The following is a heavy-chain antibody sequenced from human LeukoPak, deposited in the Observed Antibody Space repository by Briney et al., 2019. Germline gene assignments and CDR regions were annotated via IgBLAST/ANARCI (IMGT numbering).Heavy chain of an antibody. CDR2: IYPGDSDT. J-gene: IGHJ6*02. CDR3: ARIVVTATRSYYYGMDV. D-gene: IGHD2-21*02. V-gene: IGHV5-51*01. Sequence: GESLKISCKGSGYNFINYWIGWVRQMPGKGLEWMGIIYPGDSDTRYSPSFQGQVTISADKSISTAYLQWSSLKASDTAMYYCARIVVTATRSYYYGMDVWGQGTTVTVSS. CDR1: GYNFINYW.